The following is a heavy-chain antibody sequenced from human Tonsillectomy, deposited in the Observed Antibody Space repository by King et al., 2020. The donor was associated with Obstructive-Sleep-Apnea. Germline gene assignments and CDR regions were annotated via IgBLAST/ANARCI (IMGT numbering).Heavy chain of an antibody. CDR3: AKLPIYYYDTSGYPLDY. CDR1: GFTFSNYA. Sequence: VQLVQSGGGLVQPGGSLRLSCAASGFTFSNYAITWVRQAPGKGLEWVSTISGGGDSTYYADSVKGRFTISRDNSKNTLYLLMNSLRAEDTAVYYCAKLPIYYYDTSGYPLDYWDQGTLVTVSS. D-gene: IGHD3-22*01. CDR2: ISGGGDST. J-gene: IGHJ4*02. V-gene: IGHV3-23*04.